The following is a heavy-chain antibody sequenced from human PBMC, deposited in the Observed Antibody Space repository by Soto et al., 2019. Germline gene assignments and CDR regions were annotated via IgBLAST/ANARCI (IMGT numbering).Heavy chain of an antibody. CDR3: AKDVADWGIDS. CDR2: ITASGSAT. CDR1: GFTFRKHA. V-gene: IGHV3-23*01. J-gene: IGHJ4*02. D-gene: IGHD2-21*01. Sequence: EVQVLESGGALVQPGGSLRLSCAASGFTFRKHAMTWVRQAPGQGLEYVSSITASGSATFYAASVRGRFAISRDNAKSTLYLQMSSLGAEDAALYYCAKDVADWGIDSWGQGTLVTVSS.